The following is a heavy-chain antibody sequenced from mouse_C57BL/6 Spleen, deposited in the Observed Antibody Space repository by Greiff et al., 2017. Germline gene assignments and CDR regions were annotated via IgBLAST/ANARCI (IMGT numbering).Heavy chain of an antibody. CDR1: GYTFTSYW. V-gene: IGHV1-55*01. CDR2: IYPGSGST. CDR3: ARRAAQATRGAMDY. D-gene: IGHD3-2*02. Sequence: VQLQQPGAELVKPGASVKMSCKASGYTFTSYWITWVKPRPGQGLEWIGDIYPGSGSTNYNEKFKSKATLTVDTSSSTAYMQLSSLTSEDSAVYYCARRAAQATRGAMDYWGQGTSVTVSS. J-gene: IGHJ4*01.